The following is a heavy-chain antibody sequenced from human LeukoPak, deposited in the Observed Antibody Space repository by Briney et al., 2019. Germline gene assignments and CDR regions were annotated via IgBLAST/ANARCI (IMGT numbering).Heavy chain of an antibody. CDR3: ASNYVWGSYRYTMPDAFDI. D-gene: IGHD3-16*02. CDR1: RFTFSSYE. Sequence: GGSLRLSCAASRFTFSSYEMNWVRQAPGKGLVWVSRINSDGGSTHYADSVKGRFTISRDNAKNTLYLQMNSLRAEDTAVYYCASNYVWGSYRYTMPDAFDIWGQGTMVTVSS. J-gene: IGHJ3*02. V-gene: IGHV3-74*01. CDR2: INSDGGST.